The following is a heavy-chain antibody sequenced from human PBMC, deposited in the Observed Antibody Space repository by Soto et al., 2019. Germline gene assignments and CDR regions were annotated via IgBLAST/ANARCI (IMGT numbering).Heavy chain of an antibody. Sequence: SETLSLTCTVSPGSITGYYWIRIGQPPGKGLEWIGYIYYSGSPNYNPSLKSRVTISVDTSKNQFSLKLSSVTAADTAVYYCARVGAHYYDDPRSWFDPWGQGTLVTV. D-gene: IGHD3-22*01. CDR1: PGSITGYY. V-gene: IGHV4-59*01. CDR3: ARVGAHYYDDPRSWFDP. J-gene: IGHJ5*02. CDR2: IYYSGSP.